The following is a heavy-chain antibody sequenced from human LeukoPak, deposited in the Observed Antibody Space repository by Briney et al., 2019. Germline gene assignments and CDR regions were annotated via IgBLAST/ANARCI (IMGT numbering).Heavy chain of an antibody. V-gene: IGHV3-21*01. Sequence: PGGSLRLSCAASGFTFSSYSMNWVRQAPGKGLEWVSSISSSSSYIYYADSVKGRFTISRDNAKNSLYLQMNSLRAEDTAVYYCARADSKGWYWFDPWGQGTLVTVSS. J-gene: IGHJ5*02. CDR1: GFTFSSYS. D-gene: IGHD6-19*01. CDR3: ARADSKGWYWFDP. CDR2: ISSSSSYI.